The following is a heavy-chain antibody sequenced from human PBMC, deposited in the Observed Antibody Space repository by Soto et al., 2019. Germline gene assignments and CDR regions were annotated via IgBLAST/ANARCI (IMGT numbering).Heavy chain of an antibody. CDR2: ISGSGGST. D-gene: IGHD1-26*01. Sequence: GSLRLSCAASGFTFSNYAMSWVRQAPGKGLEWASSISGSGGSTHYADSVKGRFTISRDNSKNTLYLQMNSLRAEDTAVYYCAKEDVGGYYYSGLWGQGTLVTVSS. CDR3: AKEDVGGYYYSGL. V-gene: IGHV3-23*01. CDR1: GFTFSNYA. J-gene: IGHJ4*02.